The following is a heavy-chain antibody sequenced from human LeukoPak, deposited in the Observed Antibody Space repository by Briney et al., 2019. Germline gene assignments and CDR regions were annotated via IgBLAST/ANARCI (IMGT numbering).Heavy chain of an antibody. CDR1: GGSISSSS. CDR3: ARDLGYSGYEFDY. V-gene: IGHV3-30*03. D-gene: IGHD5-12*01. CDR2: ISYDGGDK. Sequence: TLSLTCTVSGGSISSSSYYWGWIRQPPGKGLEWVAAISYDGGDKYYADSVKGRFTISRDNSKNTLYLQMNSLRAEDTAVYYCARDLGYSGYEFDYWGQGTLVTVSS. J-gene: IGHJ4*02.